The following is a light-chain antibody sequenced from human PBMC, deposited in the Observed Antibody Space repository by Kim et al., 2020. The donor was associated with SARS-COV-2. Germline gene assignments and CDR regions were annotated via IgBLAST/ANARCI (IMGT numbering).Light chain of an antibody. Sequence: ATGKTSQIPCVGNNLVSKGVHWYQQKPGQGTVLVISCVRDRLSGIPERFSGSTPGTTATLTISRVAAGDEADYYCQVWDGSSNHWVFGGGTQLTVL. CDR1: NLVSKG. CDR2: CVR. J-gene: IGLJ3*02. CDR3: QVWDGSSNHWV. V-gene: IGLV3-21*04.